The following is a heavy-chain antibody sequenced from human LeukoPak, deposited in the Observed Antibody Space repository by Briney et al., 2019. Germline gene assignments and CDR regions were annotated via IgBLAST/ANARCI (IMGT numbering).Heavy chain of an antibody. CDR1: GYTFTGYY. CDR2: INPNSGGT. D-gene: IGHD6-19*01. CDR3: ATAPIATGYSSGWYGQYFDY. Sequence: ASVKVSCKASGYTFTGYYMHWVRQAPGQGLEWMGWINPNSGGTNYAQKFQGRVTMTRDTSISTAYMELSRLRSDDTAVYYCATAPIATGYSSGWYGQYFDYWGQGTLVTVSS. V-gene: IGHV1-2*02. J-gene: IGHJ4*02.